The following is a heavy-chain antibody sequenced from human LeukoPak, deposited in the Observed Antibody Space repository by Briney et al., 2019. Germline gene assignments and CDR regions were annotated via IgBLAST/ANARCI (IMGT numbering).Heavy chain of an antibody. CDR3: ARDLRARGYSYGYPHYFDY. V-gene: IGHV1-18*01. CDR1: GYTFTSYG. Sequence: ASVKVSCKASGYTFTSYGISWVRQAPGQGLEWMGWISAYNGNTNYAQKLQGRVTMTTDTSTSTAYMELRSLRSDDTAVYYCARDLRARGYSYGYPHYFDYWGQGTLVTVSS. J-gene: IGHJ4*02. D-gene: IGHD5-18*01. CDR2: ISAYNGNT.